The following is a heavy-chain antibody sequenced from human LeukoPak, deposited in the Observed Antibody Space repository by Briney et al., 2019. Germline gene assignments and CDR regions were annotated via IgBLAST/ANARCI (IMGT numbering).Heavy chain of an antibody. Sequence: ASVKVSCKASGYTFTSYGIGWVRQAPGQGLEWMGWISAYNGNTNYAQKLQGRVTMTTDTSTSTAYMELRSLRSDDTAVYYCARVPYCSSTSCSRFDFDYWGQGTLVTVSS. CDR2: ISAYNGNT. J-gene: IGHJ4*02. CDR3: ARVPYCSSTSCSRFDFDY. D-gene: IGHD2-2*01. V-gene: IGHV1-18*01. CDR1: GYTFTSYG.